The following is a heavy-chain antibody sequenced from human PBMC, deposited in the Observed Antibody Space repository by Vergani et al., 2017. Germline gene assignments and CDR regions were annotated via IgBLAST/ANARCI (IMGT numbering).Heavy chain of an antibody. CDR2: INAGNGTT. V-gene: IGHV1-3*01. D-gene: IGHD6-13*01. Sequence: QVQLVQSGAEVKKPGASVKVSCKASGYTFTSYAMHWVRQAPGQRLEWMGWINAGNGTTKYSQKFQGRVTITRDTSASTAYMELSSLRSEEAAVYYCARDQGSSWYSDWGQGTLVTVSS. CDR3: ARDQGSSWYSD. CDR1: GYTFTSYA. J-gene: IGHJ4*02.